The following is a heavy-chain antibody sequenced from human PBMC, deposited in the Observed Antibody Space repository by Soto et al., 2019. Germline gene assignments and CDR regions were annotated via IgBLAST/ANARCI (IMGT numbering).Heavy chain of an antibody. CDR3: ARDQGRGYNYGFEY. V-gene: IGHV3-33*01. J-gene: IGHJ4*02. CDR1: GFTFSSYG. Sequence: QVQLVESGGGVVQPGRSLRLSCAASGFTFSSYGMHWVRQAPGKGLQWVAVIWYDGSNKYYADSVKGRFTISRDNSKKKLYPQMERLRAEDTGVYYWARDQGRGYNYGFEYWGQGTLVTVSS. D-gene: IGHD5-18*01. CDR2: IWYDGSNK.